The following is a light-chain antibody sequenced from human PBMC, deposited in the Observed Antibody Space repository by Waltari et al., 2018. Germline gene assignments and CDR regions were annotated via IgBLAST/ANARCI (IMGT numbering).Light chain of an antibody. J-gene: IGKJ2*01. CDR1: QSVTSN. V-gene: IGKV3D-15*01. CDR3: QQYNNLQT. CDR2: DAS. Sequence: EIVMTQSPAALSVSPGERATLSCRASQSVTSNLAWYQKKRGHSPRLLIYDASIRTNGIPARFSGRGSGTEFTLTISSLQSEDFAVYYWQQYNNLQTFGQGTKLELK.